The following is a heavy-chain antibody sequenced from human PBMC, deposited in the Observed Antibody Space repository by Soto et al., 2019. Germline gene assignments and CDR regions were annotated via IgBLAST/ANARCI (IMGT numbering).Heavy chain of an antibody. D-gene: IGHD1-26*01. J-gene: IGHJ5*02. CDR3: ARDFVVGVSSHLHPPNLFYP. CDR1: GDSVSSNSAA. CDR2: TYYRSKWYN. V-gene: IGHV6-1*01. Sequence: PSHTLSLTCAISGDSVSSNSAAWNWIRQSPSRGLEWLGRTYYRSKWYNDYAVSVKSRITINPDTSKNQFSLQLNSVTPEDTAVYYCARDFVVGVSSHLHPPNLFYPCGQRAPVPVS.